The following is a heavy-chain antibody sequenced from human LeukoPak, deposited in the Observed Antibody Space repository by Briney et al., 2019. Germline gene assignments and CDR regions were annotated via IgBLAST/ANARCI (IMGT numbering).Heavy chain of an antibody. CDR2: ISYDGANN. CDR1: GFIFSNYD. J-gene: IGHJ4*02. D-gene: IGHD5-24*01. Sequence: PGRFLRLSCAASGFIFSNYDTHWVRQAPGKGLDWVALISYDGANNYYADSVEGRLSISRDNSKNTLFLQLSRLRPEDTAVYYCARAGEDGFSFAYWGQGTLVTVSS. V-gene: IGHV3-30-3*01. CDR3: ARAGEDGFSFAY.